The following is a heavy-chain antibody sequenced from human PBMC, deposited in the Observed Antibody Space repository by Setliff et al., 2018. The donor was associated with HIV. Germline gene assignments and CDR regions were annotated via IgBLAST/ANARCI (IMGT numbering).Heavy chain of an antibody. D-gene: IGHD3-22*01. Sequence: NPSETLSLTCTVSGGSISSDSYYWSWIRQPAGKGLEWIGRIYTSGSSNYNPSLKSRVTISVDTSKNQFSLKLSSVTAADTAVYYCARSSGYYSTVFYWGQGTRVTSPQ. J-gene: IGHJ4*02. V-gene: IGHV4-61*02. CDR3: ARSSGYYSTVFY. CDR1: GGSISSDSYY. CDR2: IYTSGSS.